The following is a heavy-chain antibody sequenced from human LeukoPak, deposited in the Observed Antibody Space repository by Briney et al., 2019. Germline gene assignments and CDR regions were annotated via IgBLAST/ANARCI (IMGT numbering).Heavy chain of an antibody. J-gene: IGHJ4*02. CDR2: ISYDGSNK. V-gene: IGHV3-30*03. Sequence: GGSLRLSCAASGFTFSSYGMHWVRQAPGKGLEWVAVISYDGSNKYYADSVKGRFTTSRDNSKNTLYLQMNSLRAEDTAVYFCARDKVIATVTPPFDYWGQGTLVTVSS. CDR1: GFTFSSYG. D-gene: IGHD4-17*01. CDR3: ARDKVIATVTPPFDY.